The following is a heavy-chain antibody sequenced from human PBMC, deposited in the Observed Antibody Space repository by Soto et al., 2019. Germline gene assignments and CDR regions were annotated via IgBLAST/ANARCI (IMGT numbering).Heavy chain of an antibody. CDR2: ISSSSSYI. V-gene: IGHV3-21*01. Sequence: EVQLVESGGGLVKPGGSLRLSCAASGFTFSSYSMNWVRQAPGKGLEWVSSISSSSSYIYYADSVKGRFTISRDNAKNSLHLQMNSLRAEDTAVYYCAREGFDSSGYYRGLDYWGQGTLVTVSS. CDR1: GFTFSSYS. J-gene: IGHJ4*02. D-gene: IGHD3-22*01. CDR3: AREGFDSSGYYRGLDY.